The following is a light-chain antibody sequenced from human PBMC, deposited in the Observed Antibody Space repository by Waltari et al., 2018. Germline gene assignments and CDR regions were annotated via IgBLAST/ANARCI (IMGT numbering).Light chain of an antibody. V-gene: IGLV7-43*01. CDR3: LLYFGGVQV. CDR1: TGAVTSGHS. CDR2: STT. J-gene: IGLJ3*02. Sequence: QTVVTQEPSLTVSPGGTVTLTCASSTGAVTSGHSANWFRQKRGQPPRALIYSTTEKHSWTPVRFSGSLLGGKAALTLSVVQPEDEAVYYCLLYFGGVQVFGGGTKLTVL.